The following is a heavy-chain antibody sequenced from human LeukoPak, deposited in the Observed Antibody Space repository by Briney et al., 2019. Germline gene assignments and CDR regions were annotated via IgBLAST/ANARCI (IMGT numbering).Heavy chain of an antibody. Sequence: ASVKVSCKASGYTFTSYGISWVRQAPGQGLEWMGWISAYNGNTNYAQKLQGRVTMTTDTSTSTAYMELRSLRSDDTAVYYCARVGGCYLLGGVIVIWGQGTLVTVSS. CDR3: ARVGGCYLLGGVIVI. J-gene: IGHJ4*02. V-gene: IGHV1-18*01. CDR1: GYTFTSYG. D-gene: IGHD3-16*02. CDR2: ISAYNGNT.